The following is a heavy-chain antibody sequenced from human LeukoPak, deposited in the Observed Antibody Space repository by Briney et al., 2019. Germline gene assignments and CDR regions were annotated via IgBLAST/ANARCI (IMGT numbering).Heavy chain of an antibody. Sequence: PSETLSLTCTVSGGSISSSSYYWGWIRQPPEKGLEWIGSIYYSGSTYYNPSLKSRVTISVDTSKNQFSLKLSSVTAADTAVYYCARREYDYVWGSYRPTYFDYWGQGTLVTVSS. CDR3: ARREYDYVWGSYRPTYFDY. CDR2: IYYSGST. J-gene: IGHJ4*02. V-gene: IGHV4-39*01. D-gene: IGHD3-16*02. CDR1: GGSISSSSYY.